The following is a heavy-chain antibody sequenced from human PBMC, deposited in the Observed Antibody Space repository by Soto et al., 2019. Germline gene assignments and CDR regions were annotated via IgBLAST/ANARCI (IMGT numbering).Heavy chain of an antibody. V-gene: IGHV3-9*01. CDR3: VRDTYYDFWSGPGGPFDL. J-gene: IGHJ3*01. CDR2: ISWKGERV. D-gene: IGHD3-3*01. CDR1: GFTFEDQA. Sequence: AGGSLRLSCGASGFTFEDQAMHWVRQAPGKGVEWVSGISWKGERVGYADSVKGRFTISRDNAKNSLVLQMNSLRAEDTAFYFCVRDTYYDFWSGPGGPFDLWGPGTMVTVSS.